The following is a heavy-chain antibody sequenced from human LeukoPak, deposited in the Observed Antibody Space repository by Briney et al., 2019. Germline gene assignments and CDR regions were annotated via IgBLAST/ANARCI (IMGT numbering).Heavy chain of an antibody. CDR1: GFTFSDYA. CDR2: ISAPGGAT. J-gene: IGHJ4*02. V-gene: IGHV3-23*01. D-gene: IGHD4-17*01. Sequence: PGGSLRLSCAPSGFTFSDYAMSWVRQAPGKGLEWFSAISAPGGATYYADSVKGRFTISRDNSKNTLYLQMNSLRAEDTAVYYCARDPDYGDYVGYWGQGTLVTVSS. CDR3: ARDPDYGDYVGY.